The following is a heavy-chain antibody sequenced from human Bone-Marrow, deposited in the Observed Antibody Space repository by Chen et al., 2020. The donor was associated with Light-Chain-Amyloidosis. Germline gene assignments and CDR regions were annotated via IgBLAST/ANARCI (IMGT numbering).Heavy chain of an antibody. CDR2: IYPDDSYA. V-gene: IGHV5-51*01. CDR1: GYTFPNYW. Sequence: EVQLEQSGPEVKKPGESLKISCKGSGYTFPNYWIGWVRKMPGKGLEWMGVIYPDDSYARYSPSFEGQVTISADKSITTAYLQWRSLKASDTAMYYCARRRDGYNFDYWGQGTLVTVSS. J-gene: IGHJ4*02. CDR3: ARRRDGYNFDY. D-gene: IGHD5-12*01.